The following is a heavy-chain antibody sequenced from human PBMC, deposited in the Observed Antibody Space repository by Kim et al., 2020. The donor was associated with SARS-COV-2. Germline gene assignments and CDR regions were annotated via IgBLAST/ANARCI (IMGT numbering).Heavy chain of an antibody. J-gene: IGHJ5*02. CDR3: ARLGDYGDYP. CDR1: GGSISSSSYY. V-gene: IGHV4-39*07. D-gene: IGHD4-17*01. CDR2: IYYSGST. Sequence: SETLSLTCTVSGGSISSSSYYWGWIRQPPGKGLEWIGSIYYSGSTYYNPSLKSRVTISVDTSKNQFSLKLSSVTAADTAVYYCARLGDYGDYPWGQGTLVTVSS.